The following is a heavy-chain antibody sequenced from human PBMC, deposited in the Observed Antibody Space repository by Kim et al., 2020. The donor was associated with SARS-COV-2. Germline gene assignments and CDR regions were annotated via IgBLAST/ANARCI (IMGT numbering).Heavy chain of an antibody. CDR3: TTLTATVGWDY. CDR1: GFTFSSYY. CDR2: IKSDGSST. V-gene: IGHV3-74*01. J-gene: IGHJ4*02. D-gene: IGHD2-15*01. Sequence: GGSLRLSCAASGFTFSSYYIYWVRQAPGKGLVCVSRIKSDGSSTAYADSVKGRFTISRDNAKNTVFLQMNSLRAEDTAVYYCTTLTATVGWDYWGQGTLVTVSS.